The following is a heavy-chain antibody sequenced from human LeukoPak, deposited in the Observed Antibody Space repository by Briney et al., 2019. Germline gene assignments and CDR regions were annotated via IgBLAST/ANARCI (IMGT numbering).Heavy chain of an antibody. V-gene: IGHV3-30*04. CDR3: ARGRYGDENDNRFDP. CDR2: ISYDGSNK. D-gene: IGHD4-17*01. J-gene: IGHJ5*02. CDR1: GFTFSSYA. Sequence: GGSLRLSCAASGFTFSSYAMHWVRQAPGKGLEWVAVISYDGSNKYYADSVKGRFTISRDNSKNTLYLQMNSLRAEDTAVYYCARGRYGDENDNRFDPWGQGTLVTVSS.